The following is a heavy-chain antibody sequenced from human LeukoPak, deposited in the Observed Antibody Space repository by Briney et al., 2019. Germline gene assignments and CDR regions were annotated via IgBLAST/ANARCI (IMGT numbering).Heavy chain of an antibody. D-gene: IGHD1-26*01. CDR1: GGSISSSSYY. J-gene: IGHJ4*02. V-gene: IGHV4-39*01. CDR3: ATLIVGATRSDY. Sequence: SETLSLTCTVSGGSISSSSYYWGWIRQPPGKGLEWIGSIYYSGSTYYNPSLKSRATISVDTSKNQFSLKLSSVTAADTAVYYCATLIVGATRSDYWGQGTLVTVSS. CDR2: IYYSGST.